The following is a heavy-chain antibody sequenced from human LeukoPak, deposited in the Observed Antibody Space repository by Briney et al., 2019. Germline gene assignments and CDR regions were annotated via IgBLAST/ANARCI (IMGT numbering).Heavy chain of an antibody. J-gene: IGHJ3*02. V-gene: IGHV1-69*02. CDR3: ARGRALKDYGDYQDAFDI. CDR1: GGTFSSYT. CDR2: IIPILGIA. Sequence: RGSSVKVSCKASGGTFSSYTISWVRQAPGQGLEWMRRIIPILGIANYPQKFQGRVTITADKSTSTAYMELSSLRSEDTAVYYCARGRALKDYGDYQDAFDIWGQGTMVTVSS. D-gene: IGHD4-17*01.